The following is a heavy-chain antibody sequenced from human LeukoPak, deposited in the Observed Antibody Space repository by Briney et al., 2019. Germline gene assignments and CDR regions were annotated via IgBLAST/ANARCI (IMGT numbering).Heavy chain of an antibody. CDR3: AKDTGGNSFYYFDY. J-gene: IGHJ4*02. CDR1: GFTFDDYA. D-gene: IGHD4-23*01. V-gene: IGHV3-9*01. CDR2: ISWNSGSI. Sequence: GGSLRLSCAAPGFTFDDYAMHWVRQAPGKGLEWVSGISWNSGSIGYADSVKGRFTISRDNAKNSLYLQMNSLRAEDTAFYYCAKDTGGNSFYYFDYWGLGTLVAVSS.